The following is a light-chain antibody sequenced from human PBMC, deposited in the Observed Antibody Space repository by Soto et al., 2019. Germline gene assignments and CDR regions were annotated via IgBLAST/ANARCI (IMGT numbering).Light chain of an antibody. V-gene: IGKV3-11*01. Sequence: EIVLTQSPATLSLSPGERATLSCRASQSVGSYLAWYRQKPGQAPRLLISGASNRAPGIPARFSGSGSGTEFTLTISSPEPEDFAVYYCQQRNNWPPTWTFGQGTKVDIK. CDR3: QQRNNWPPTWT. CDR2: GAS. J-gene: IGKJ1*01. CDR1: QSVGSY.